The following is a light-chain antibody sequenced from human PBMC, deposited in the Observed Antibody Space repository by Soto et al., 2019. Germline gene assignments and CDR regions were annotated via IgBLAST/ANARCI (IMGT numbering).Light chain of an antibody. CDR2: GAA. V-gene: IGKV1-33*01. Sequence: SPMTQSPSSLSASVGDRVTITCQASQDISDCLNWFQQKPGKAPKLLIYGAANLQTGVSSRFSGSASGTDVTFPIINVQPEDIATYYCQQCKILPYTFGQGTKLEIK. CDR1: QDISDC. J-gene: IGKJ2*01. CDR3: QQCKILPYT.